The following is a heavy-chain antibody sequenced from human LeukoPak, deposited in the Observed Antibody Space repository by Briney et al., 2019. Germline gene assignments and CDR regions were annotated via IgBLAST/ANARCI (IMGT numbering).Heavy chain of an antibody. CDR2: INHSGST. V-gene: IGHV4-34*01. J-gene: IGHJ4*02. CDR1: GGSFSGYY. D-gene: IGHD6-13*01. CDR3: AREGVAAAGTLYYFDY. Sequence: SETLSLTCAVYGGSFSGYYWSWIRQPPGKGLGWIGEINHSGSTNYNPSLKSRVTISVDTSKNQFSLKLSSVTAADTAVYYCAREGVAAAGTLYYFDYWGQGTLVTVSS.